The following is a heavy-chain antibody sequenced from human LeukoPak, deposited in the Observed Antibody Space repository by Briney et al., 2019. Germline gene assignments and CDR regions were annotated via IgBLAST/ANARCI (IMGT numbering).Heavy chain of an antibody. Sequence: SQTLSLTCAISGDSVSSNSAAWNWIRQSPSRGLEWLGRTYYRSKWYNDYAVSVKSRITINPDTSKNQFSLKLSSVTAADTAVYYCARGYFSSSTSRFYSSSSGVVGYWGQGTLVTVSS. CDR1: GDSVSSNSAA. CDR2: TYYRSKWYN. CDR3: ARGYFSSSTSRFYSSSSGVVGY. J-gene: IGHJ4*02. D-gene: IGHD2-2*01. V-gene: IGHV6-1*01.